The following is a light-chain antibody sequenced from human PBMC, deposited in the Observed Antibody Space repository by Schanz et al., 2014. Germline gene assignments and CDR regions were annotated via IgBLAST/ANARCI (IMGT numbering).Light chain of an antibody. CDR2: GAS. CDR1: QSVSSSY. V-gene: IGKV3D-20*02. J-gene: IGKJ4*01. Sequence: PGERVTLSCRASQSVSSSYLTWYQQKPGQAPRLLIYGASTRATGVPARFSGSGSGTEFTLTISSLQSEDFAVYYCQQRSNSITFGGGTKVEIK. CDR3: QQRSNSIT.